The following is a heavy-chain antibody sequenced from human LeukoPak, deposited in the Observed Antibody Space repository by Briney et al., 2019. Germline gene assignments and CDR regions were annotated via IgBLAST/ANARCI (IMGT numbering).Heavy chain of an antibody. CDR3: ARGGSRLTTAGDLDY. Sequence: SETLSLTCTVSGGSISSSRYYWGWIRQPPGKGLEWIGSIYYSGSIYYNPSLKSRVTISVDTSRNQFSLKLSSVTAADTAVYYCARGGSRLTTAGDLDYWGQGTLVTVSS. J-gene: IGHJ4*02. V-gene: IGHV4-39*01. CDR1: GGSISSSRYY. CDR2: IYYSGSI. D-gene: IGHD3-16*01.